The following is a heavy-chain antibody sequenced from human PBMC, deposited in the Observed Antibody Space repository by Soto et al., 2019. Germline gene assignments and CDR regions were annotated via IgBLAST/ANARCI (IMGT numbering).Heavy chain of an antibody. CDR3: APIWVQGSGELAYESDGIDD. Sequence: SVKVSCKASGYNFTSYGTSCVRQAPGQGLEWMGWISAYNGNKNYAQKLQGRVTMTTDTSTSTVYMELRSLRSDDTGVYYCAPIWVQGSGELAYESDGIDDW. J-gene: IGHJ6*01. V-gene: IGHV1-18*01. CDR1: GYNFTSYG. D-gene: IGHD3-16*01. CDR2: ISAYNGNK.